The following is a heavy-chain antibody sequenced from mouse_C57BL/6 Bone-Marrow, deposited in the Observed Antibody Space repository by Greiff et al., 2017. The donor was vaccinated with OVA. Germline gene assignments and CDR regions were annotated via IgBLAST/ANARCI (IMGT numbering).Heavy chain of an antibody. Sequence: EVQLQQSGPELVKPGASVKISCKASGYTFTDYYMHWVKQSHGKSLEWIGDINPNNGGTSYNQKFKGKATLTVDKSSSTAYMELRSLTSEDSAVYYCASMETAQNYFDYWGQGTTLTVSS. CDR1: GYTFTDYY. J-gene: IGHJ2*01. D-gene: IGHD3-2*02. CDR3: ASMETAQNYFDY. V-gene: IGHV1-26*01. CDR2: INPNNGGT.